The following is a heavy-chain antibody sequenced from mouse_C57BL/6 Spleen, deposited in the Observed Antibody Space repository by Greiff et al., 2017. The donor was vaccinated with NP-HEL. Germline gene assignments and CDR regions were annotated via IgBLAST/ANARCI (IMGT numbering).Heavy chain of an antibody. J-gene: IGHJ3*01. CDR2: INPGSGGT. Sequence: QVQLQQSGAELVRPGTSVKVSRKASGYAFTNYLIEWVKQRPGQGLEWIGVINPGSGGTNYNEKFKGKATLTADKSSSTAYMQLSSLTSEDSAVYFCARSEGNYAFAYWGQGTLVTVSA. D-gene: IGHD2-1*01. V-gene: IGHV1-54*01. CDR3: ARSEGNYAFAY. CDR1: GYAFTNYL.